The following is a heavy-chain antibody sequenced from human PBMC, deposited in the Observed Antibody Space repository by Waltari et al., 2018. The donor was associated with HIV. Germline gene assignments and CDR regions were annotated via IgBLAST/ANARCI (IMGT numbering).Heavy chain of an antibody. CDR2: IYSGGST. J-gene: IGHJ3*02. CDR1: GFTVSSNY. V-gene: IGHV3-53*01. Sequence: EVQLVESGGGLIQPGGSLRLSCAASGFTVSSNYMSWVRQAPGKGLEWVSVIYSGGSTYYADSVKGRFTISRDNSKNTLYLQMNSLRAEDTAVYYCARDRYCSGGSCAENDAFDIWGQGTMVTVSS. D-gene: IGHD2-15*01. CDR3: ARDRYCSGGSCAENDAFDI.